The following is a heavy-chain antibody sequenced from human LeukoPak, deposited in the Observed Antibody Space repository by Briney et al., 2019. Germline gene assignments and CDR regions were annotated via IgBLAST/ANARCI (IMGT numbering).Heavy chain of an antibody. CDR1: GFTFTSYA. Sequence: GGSLRLFCATSGFTFTSYAMCWVRQAPGKGLEWVSSVSVSGENTNYADSVKGRFTISRDNSKNTLSLQMTSLRADDTAVYYCVRGYSGHDWGQGTLVIVSS. CDR2: VSVSGENT. CDR3: VRGYSGHD. V-gene: IGHV3-23*01. J-gene: IGHJ4*02. D-gene: IGHD5-12*01.